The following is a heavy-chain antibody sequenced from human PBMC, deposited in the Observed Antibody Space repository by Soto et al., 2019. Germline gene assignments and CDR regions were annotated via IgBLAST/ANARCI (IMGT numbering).Heavy chain of an antibody. D-gene: IGHD6-13*01. Sequence: GESLKISCKGSGYSFTSYWINWVRQMPGKGLEWMGRIDPSDSYTNYSPSLQGHVTISADKSISTAFLQWSSLKASDTAMYYCARRAYAPSGSSFDYWGQGTLVTVSS. J-gene: IGHJ4*02. V-gene: IGHV5-10-1*01. CDR1: GYSFTSYW. CDR3: ARRAYAPSGSSFDY. CDR2: IDPSDSYT.